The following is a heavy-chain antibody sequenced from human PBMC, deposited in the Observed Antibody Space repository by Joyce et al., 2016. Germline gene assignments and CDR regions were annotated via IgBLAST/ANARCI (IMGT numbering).Heavy chain of an antibody. CDR1: GIIFSNKE. J-gene: IGHJ4*02. CDR3: TTPSCAN. Sequence: EVQLVESGGGLVQPGGSLRLSCAASGIIFSNKEMNWVRQATRKGLEWVSSINSDDSRIHYADSVRGRFTISRDNARNSLYLEMNSLRVEDTAIYYCTTPSCANWGQGSLVTVSS. CDR2: INSDDSRI. V-gene: IGHV3-48*03. D-gene: IGHD2-2*01.